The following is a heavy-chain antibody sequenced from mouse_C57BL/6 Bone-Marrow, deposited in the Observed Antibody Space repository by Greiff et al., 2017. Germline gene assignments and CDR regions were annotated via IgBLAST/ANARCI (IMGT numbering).Heavy chain of an antibody. CDR2: IDPANGNT. CDR3: ARRGGFHYYAMDY. Sequence: EVQRVESVAELVRPGASVKLSCTASGFNIKNTYMHWVKQRPEQGLEWIGRIDPANGNTKYAPKFQGKATITADTSSNTAYLQLSSLTSEDTAIYYCARRGGFHYYAMDYWGQGTSVTVSS. J-gene: IGHJ4*01. CDR1: GFNIKNTY. V-gene: IGHV14-3*01.